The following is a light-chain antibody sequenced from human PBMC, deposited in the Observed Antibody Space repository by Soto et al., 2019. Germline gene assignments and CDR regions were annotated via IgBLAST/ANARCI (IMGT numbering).Light chain of an antibody. Sequence: QSALTQPPSASGTPGQSVTISCSGSSSNFGSNYVYWYQQLPGTAPKLLIYRNNQRPSGVPDRFSGSKSGTSASLAISGLRSEDEADYYCAAWDDSLSAFYVFGTGTKSPS. CDR3: AAWDDSLSAFYV. J-gene: IGLJ1*01. CDR1: SSNFGSNY. CDR2: RNN. V-gene: IGLV1-47*01.